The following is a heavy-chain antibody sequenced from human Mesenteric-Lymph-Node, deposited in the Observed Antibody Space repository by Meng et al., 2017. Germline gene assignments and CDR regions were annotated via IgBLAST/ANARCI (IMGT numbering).Heavy chain of an antibody. CDR2: IHHSGRT. J-gene: IGHJ4*02. CDR3: TTLYGDSIS. D-gene: IGHD4-17*01. CDR1: GGSMSSTSW. Sequence: QVELQESGPGLVKPSGTLSLTCAVSGGSMSSTSWWSWVRQPPGKGLEWIGEIHHSGRTNYNPSVKSRVSMSVDKSQNHFSLRLSSVTAADTAVYYCTTLYGDSISWGQGTLVTVSS. V-gene: IGHV4-4*02.